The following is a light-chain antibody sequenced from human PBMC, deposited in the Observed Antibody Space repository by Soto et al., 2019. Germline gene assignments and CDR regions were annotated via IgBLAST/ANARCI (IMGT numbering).Light chain of an antibody. J-gene: IGLJ3*02. CDR2: SND. V-gene: IGLV1-44*01. CDR1: DSNIGSNT. Sequence: QLVLTQPPSASGTPGQRVTISCSGGDSNIGSNTVNWYQQLPGTAPKLLIYSNDQRPSGVPDRFSGSKSGTSASLAISGLQSEDEADYYCCSYAGRYTLVFGGGTKLTVL. CDR3: CSYAGRYTLV.